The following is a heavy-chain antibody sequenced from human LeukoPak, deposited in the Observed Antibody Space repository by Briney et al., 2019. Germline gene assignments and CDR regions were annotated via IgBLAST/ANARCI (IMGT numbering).Heavy chain of an antibody. CDR3: ARVSSGSGFYYGMDV. V-gene: IGHV4-59*01. CDR2: IYYSGST. J-gene: IGHJ6*02. CDR1: GGSFSGYY. Sequence: PSETQSLTCAVYGGSFSGYYWSWIRQPPGKGLEWIGNIYYSGSTNYNPSLKSRVTISVDTSKNQYSLKLSSVTDADTAVYYCARVSSGSGFYYGMDVWGQGTTVTVSS. D-gene: IGHD3-10*01.